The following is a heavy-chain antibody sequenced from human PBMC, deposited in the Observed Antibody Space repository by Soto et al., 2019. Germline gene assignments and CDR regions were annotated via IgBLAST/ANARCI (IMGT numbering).Heavy chain of an antibody. V-gene: IGHV4-31*03. CDR2: IHYNGDT. CDR3: ARGAARGRGVPTYFQF. Sequence: PSETLSLTCSVSRGSLTSGGYYWSWVRQHPGKDLQWVGPIHYNGDTYYNPSLRSRTSISLDTSENRFSLMLSSVQAADTAAYFCARGAARGRGVPTYFQFWGPGTLVTASS. D-gene: IGHD3-10*01. CDR1: RGSLTSGGYY. J-gene: IGHJ4*02.